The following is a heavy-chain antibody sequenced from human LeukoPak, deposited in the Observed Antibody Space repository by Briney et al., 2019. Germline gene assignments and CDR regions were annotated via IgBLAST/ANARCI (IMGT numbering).Heavy chain of an antibody. CDR3: ARLGSRSYAFDI. J-gene: IGHJ3*02. D-gene: IGHD3-10*01. CDR2: IIPIFGTA. CDR1: GGTFSSYA. V-gene: IGHV1-69*05. Sequence: SVKVSCKASGGTFSSYAISWVRQAPGQGLEWMGGIIPIFGTANYAQKFQGRATITTDESTSTAYMELSSLRSEDTAVYYCARLGSRSYAFDIWGQGTMVTVSS.